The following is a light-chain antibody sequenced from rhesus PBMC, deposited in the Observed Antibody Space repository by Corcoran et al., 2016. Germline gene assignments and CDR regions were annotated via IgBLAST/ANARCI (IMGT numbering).Light chain of an antibody. V-gene: IGKV1-28*02. CDR3: QQYNSYPLA. J-gene: IGKJ4*01. CDR2: AAT. Sequence: DIQMTQSPSSLSASVGDIVTITCRASQGISRYLNWFQQKPVKAPKPLIYAATTMESGVPSRFSGRGSGTDFALTITSLQPYVFATCSFQQYNSYPLAFGGGTEVEIK. CDR1: QGISRY.